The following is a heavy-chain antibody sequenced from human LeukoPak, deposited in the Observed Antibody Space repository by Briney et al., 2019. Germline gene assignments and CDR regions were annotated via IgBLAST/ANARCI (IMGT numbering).Heavy chain of an antibody. CDR3: AKDLEGGSGWLFDY. CDR1: GFTFYSDA. Sequence: GGSLRLSCVASGFTFYSDAMSLVRQVPGKGLEWVSGISGSGGSTYYADSVKGRFTISRDNSKNTLYLQMNSLRAEDTAVYYCAKDLEGGSGWLFDYWGQGTLVTVSS. CDR2: ISGSGGST. V-gene: IGHV3-23*01. J-gene: IGHJ4*02. D-gene: IGHD6-19*01.